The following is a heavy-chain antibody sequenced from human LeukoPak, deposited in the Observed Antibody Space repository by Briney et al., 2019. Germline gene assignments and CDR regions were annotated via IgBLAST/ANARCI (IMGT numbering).Heavy chain of an antibody. J-gene: IGHJ4*02. V-gene: IGHV3-11*01. CDR3: ANYGSAYYFDY. CDR2: ISSSGSTI. CDR1: GFTFSDYY. Sequence: GGSLRLSCAASGFTFSDYYMSWIRQAPGKGLEWVSYISSSGSTIYYADSVKGRFTISRDNSKNTLYLQMNSLRAEDTAVYYCANYGSAYYFDYWGQGTLVTVSS. D-gene: IGHD3-10*01.